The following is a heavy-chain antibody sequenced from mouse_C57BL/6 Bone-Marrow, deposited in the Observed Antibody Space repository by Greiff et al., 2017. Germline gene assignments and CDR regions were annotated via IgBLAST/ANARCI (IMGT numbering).Heavy chain of an antibody. CDR3: ARGGWLPSWFAY. V-gene: IGHV1-72*01. CDR1: GYTFTSYW. D-gene: IGHD2-3*01. J-gene: IGHJ3*01. CDR2: IDPNSGGT. Sequence: QVQLKQPGAELVKPGASVKLSCKASGYTFTSYWMHWVKQRPGRGLEWIGRIDPNSGGTKYNEKFKSKATLTVDKPSSTAYMQRSSLTSEDSAVYYCARGGWLPSWFAYWGQGTLVTVSA.